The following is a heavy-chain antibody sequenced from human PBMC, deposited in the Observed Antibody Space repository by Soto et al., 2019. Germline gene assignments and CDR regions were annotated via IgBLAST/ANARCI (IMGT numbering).Heavy chain of an antibody. Sequence: GGSLRLSCAASGFTFSSYAMHWVRQAPGKGLEWVAVISYDGSNKYYADSVKGRFTISRDNSKNTLYLQMNSLRAEDTAVYYCAREGPHSSGWYFDYWGQGTLVTVSS. D-gene: IGHD6-19*01. CDR2: ISYDGSNK. V-gene: IGHV3-30-3*01. CDR3: AREGPHSSGWYFDY. CDR1: GFTFSSYA. J-gene: IGHJ4*02.